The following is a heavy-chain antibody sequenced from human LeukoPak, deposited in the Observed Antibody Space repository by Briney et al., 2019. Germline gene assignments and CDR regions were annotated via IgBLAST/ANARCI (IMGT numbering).Heavy chain of an antibody. CDR3: AKDIVSSALGGFFL. Sequence: GRSLRLSCAASGFTFDDYAMHWVRQAPGKGLEWVSGISWNSGSIGYADSVKGRFTISRDNAKNSLYLQMNSLRAEDTALYYCAKDIVSSALGGFFLWGQGTLVTVSS. CDR2: ISWNSGSI. V-gene: IGHV3-9*01. CDR1: GFTFDDYA. J-gene: IGHJ4*02. D-gene: IGHD6-6*01.